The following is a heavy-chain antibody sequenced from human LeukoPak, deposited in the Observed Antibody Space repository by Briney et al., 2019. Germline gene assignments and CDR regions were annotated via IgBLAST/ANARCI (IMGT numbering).Heavy chain of an antibody. J-gene: IGHJ2*01. CDR3: ARAGYCSGSTCYSWFFDL. CDR1: GGSISSGGYY. D-gene: IGHD2-15*01. V-gene: IGHV4-31*03. Sequence: SQTLSLTCTVSGGSISSGGYYWSWIRQHPGKGLEWIGYIYYSGSTYYSPSLKSRVTISVDTSKNQFSLKLTSVTAADTAVYYCARAGYCSGSTCYSWFFDLWGRGTLVTVSS. CDR2: IYYSGST.